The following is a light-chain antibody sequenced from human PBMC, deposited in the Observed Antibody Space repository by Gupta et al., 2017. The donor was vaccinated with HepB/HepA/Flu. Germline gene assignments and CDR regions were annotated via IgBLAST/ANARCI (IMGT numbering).Light chain of an antibody. Sequence: EIVLTQSPATLSLSPGERATLSCRASQSVSNYLAWYQQKPGQAPRLLIYDASNRATDIPARFSGSGSETEFTLTISGLEPEDFAVYYCQQRRDWPRTFGQGTKPESK. V-gene: IGKV3-11*01. CDR3: QQRRDWPRT. J-gene: IGKJ2*01. CDR1: QSVSNY. CDR2: DAS.